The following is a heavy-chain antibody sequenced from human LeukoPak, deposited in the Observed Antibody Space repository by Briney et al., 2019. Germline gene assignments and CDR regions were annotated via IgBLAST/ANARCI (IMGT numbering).Heavy chain of an antibody. CDR2: ISGSGGST. CDR1: GFTFSSSA. Sequence: GESLRLSCAASGFTFSSSAMSWVRQAPGKGLEWVSAISGSGGSTYYADSVKGRFTISRDNSKNTLYLQMNSLRAEDTAVYYCAKPMSGYYGLFDYWGQGTLVTVSS. D-gene: IGHD3-3*01. J-gene: IGHJ4*02. CDR3: AKPMSGYYGLFDY. V-gene: IGHV3-23*01.